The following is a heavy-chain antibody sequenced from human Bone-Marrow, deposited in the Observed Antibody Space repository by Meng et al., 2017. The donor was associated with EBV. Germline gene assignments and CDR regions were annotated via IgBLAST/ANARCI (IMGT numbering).Heavy chain of an antibody. Sequence: QVQREQWGAGLLKPSETLSLTCAVYGGSFSGYYWTWIRQPPGKGLEWIGEINHSGSTNYNPSLKRRVTISVDTSKNQFSLKLSSVTAADTAVYYCATQRRDTDWFDPWGQGTLVTVSS. CDR1: GGSFSGYY. CDR2: INHSGST. J-gene: IGHJ5*02. V-gene: IGHV4-34*01. CDR3: ATQRRDTDWFDP. D-gene: IGHD6-25*01.